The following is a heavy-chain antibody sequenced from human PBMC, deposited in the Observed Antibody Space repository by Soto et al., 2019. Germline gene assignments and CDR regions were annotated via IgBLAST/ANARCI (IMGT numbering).Heavy chain of an antibody. CDR3: AREGYYDSSGYSAFDY. Sequence: PSETLSLTCAVSGGSISSGGYSWSWIRQPPGKGLEWIGYIYHSGSTYYNPSLKSRVTISVDRSKNQFSLKLSSVTAADTAVYYCAREGYYDSSGYSAFDYWGQGTLVTVSS. CDR1: GGSISSGGYS. CDR2: IYHSGST. J-gene: IGHJ4*02. V-gene: IGHV4-30-2*01. D-gene: IGHD3-22*01.